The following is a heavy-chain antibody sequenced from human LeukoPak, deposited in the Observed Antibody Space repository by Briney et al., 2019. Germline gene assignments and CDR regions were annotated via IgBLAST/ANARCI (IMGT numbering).Heavy chain of an antibody. V-gene: IGHV3-30-3*01. CDR2: ISYDGSNK. CDR3: ARDFSGWYNFDY. CDR1: GFTFSNYA. Sequence: GRSLRLSCAASGFTFSNYAMHWVRQAPGKGLEWVAVISYDGSNKYYADSMKGRFTISRDNSKNTLYLQMNSLRPEDTAVYYCARDFSGWYNFDYWGQGTLVTVSS. J-gene: IGHJ4*02. D-gene: IGHD6-19*01.